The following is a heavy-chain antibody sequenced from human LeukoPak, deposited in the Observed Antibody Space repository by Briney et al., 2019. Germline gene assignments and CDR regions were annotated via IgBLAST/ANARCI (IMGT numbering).Heavy chain of an antibody. J-gene: IGHJ4*02. Sequence: CAAYVTFISCYMQCWSHHPAGKGLEWIGKINHSGSTNYNPSLKSRVTISVDTSKNQFYLKLSSVTAADTAVYYCAKGQGYYDSSGYPLDYWGQGTLVTVSS. V-gene: IGHV4-34*01. CDR1: VTFISCYM. CDR3: AKGQGYYDSSGYPLDY. D-gene: IGHD3-22*01. CDR2: INHSGST.